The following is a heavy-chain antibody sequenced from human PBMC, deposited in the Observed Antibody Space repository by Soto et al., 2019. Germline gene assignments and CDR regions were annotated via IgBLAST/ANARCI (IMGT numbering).Heavy chain of an antibody. CDR3: AKALDDWRRPGDY. CDR2: ISISDNT. D-gene: IGHD3-9*01. Sequence: EVQLLESGGGLVQPGGSLRLSCAASGFTFSSYAMSWVRQAPGKGLEWVSSISISDNTYYADSVKGRFTISRDKSRNTLYLQMNSLRDEDTAVYYCAKALDDWRRPGDYWGQGTLVTVSS. CDR1: GFTFSSYA. J-gene: IGHJ4*02. V-gene: IGHV3-23*01.